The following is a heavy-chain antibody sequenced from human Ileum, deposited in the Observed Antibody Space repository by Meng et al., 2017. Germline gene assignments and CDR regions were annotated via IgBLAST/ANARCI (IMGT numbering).Heavy chain of an antibody. Sequence: PLQESGPRLVKPAGTLSRTCAVSGTGGSWVRQPPGKGLEWMGEIFQSGRTNYNPSLKSRVTISIDKSKSQISLQLSAVTAADTAVYSCATSNDRDVYYLGYWGQGTLVTVSS. J-gene: IGHJ4*02. CDR2: IFQSGRT. CDR3: ATSNDRDVYYLGY. D-gene: IGHD3-22*01. V-gene: IGHV4-4*01. CDR1: GTG.